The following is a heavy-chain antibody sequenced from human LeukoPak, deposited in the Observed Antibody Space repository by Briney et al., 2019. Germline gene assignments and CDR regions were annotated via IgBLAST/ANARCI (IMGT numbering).Heavy chain of an antibody. CDR3: AILAYCGGDCYWADY. J-gene: IGHJ4*02. CDR1: GGTFSIYT. CDR2: IIPILGIA. V-gene: IGHV1-69*02. D-gene: IGHD2-21*02. Sequence: ASVKVSCKASGGTFSIYTISWVRQAPGQGVEWMGRIIPILGIANYAQKFQGRVTITADKSTSTAYMELSSLRSEDTAVYYCAILAYCGGDCYWADYWGQGTLVTVSS.